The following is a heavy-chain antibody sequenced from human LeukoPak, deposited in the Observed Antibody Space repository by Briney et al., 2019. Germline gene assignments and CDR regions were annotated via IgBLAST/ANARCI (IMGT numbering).Heavy chain of an antibody. CDR2: IRYDGSNS. J-gene: IGHJ4*02. CDR1: GLSFSRYG. D-gene: IGHD2-2*01. Sequence: PGRSLRLSCTASGLSFSRYGMHWVRQAPGKGLEWVAFIRYDGSNSYYIDSVKGRFTISRDNAKNSLYLQMNSLRAEDTAVYYCARGEGPAADFDYWGQGTLVTVSS. CDR3: ARGEGPAADFDY. V-gene: IGHV3-33*08.